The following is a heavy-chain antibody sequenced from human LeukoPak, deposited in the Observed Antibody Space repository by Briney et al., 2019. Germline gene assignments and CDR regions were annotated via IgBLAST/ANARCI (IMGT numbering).Heavy chain of an antibody. D-gene: IGHD1-26*01. Sequence: PGGSLRLSCAASGFTFSSYSMNWVRQAPGKGLEWVSSISSSSSYIYYADSVKGRFTISRDNAKNSLYLQMNSLRAEDTAVYYCARDQRRSYYEADYWGQGTLVTVSS. CDR1: GFTFSSYS. J-gene: IGHJ4*02. CDR3: ARDQRRSYYEADY. CDR2: ISSSSSYI. V-gene: IGHV3-21*01.